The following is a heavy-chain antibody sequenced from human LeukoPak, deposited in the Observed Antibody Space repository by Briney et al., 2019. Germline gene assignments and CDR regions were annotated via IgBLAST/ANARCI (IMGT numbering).Heavy chain of an antibody. D-gene: IGHD5-18*01. CDR3: ARGKGVDTAMVDYYYYYMDV. J-gene: IGHJ6*03. CDR2: IIPIFGTA. Sequence: SVKVSCKASGGTFSSYAISWVRQAPGQGLEWMGGIIPIFGTANYAQKFQGRVTITADESTSTAYMELSSLRSEDTAVYYCARGKGVDTAMVDYYYYYMDVWGKGTTVTISS. CDR1: GGTFSSYA. V-gene: IGHV1-69*13.